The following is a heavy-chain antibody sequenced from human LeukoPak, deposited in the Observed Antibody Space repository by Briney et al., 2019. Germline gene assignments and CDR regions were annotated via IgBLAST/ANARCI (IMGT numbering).Heavy chain of an antibody. CDR1: GYTFTNYY. J-gene: IGHJ4*02. Sequence: ASVKVSCKASGYTFTNYYMHWVRQAPGQGLEWMGWINPNSGGTNYAQKFQGRVTMTRDTSISTAYMELSRLRSDDTAVYYCAKDFSSNWAHHFDYWGQGTLVTVSS. CDR3: AKDFSSNWAHHFDY. CDR2: INPNSGGT. D-gene: IGHD6-13*01. V-gene: IGHV1-2*02.